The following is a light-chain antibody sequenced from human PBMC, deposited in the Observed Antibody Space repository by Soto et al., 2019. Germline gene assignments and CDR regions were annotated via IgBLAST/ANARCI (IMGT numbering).Light chain of an antibody. Sequence: QSVLTQPHSVSGAPGQRVTISCTGSSSNIGAGYDVHWYQQLPGTAPKLLIYGNSNRPSGVPDRFSGSNSGTSASLAITGLRAEDEADYYCQSYDSSLSGWAFGGGTQLTVL. J-gene: IGLJ3*02. V-gene: IGLV1-40*01. CDR1: SSNIGAGYD. CDR3: QSYDSSLSGWA. CDR2: GNS.